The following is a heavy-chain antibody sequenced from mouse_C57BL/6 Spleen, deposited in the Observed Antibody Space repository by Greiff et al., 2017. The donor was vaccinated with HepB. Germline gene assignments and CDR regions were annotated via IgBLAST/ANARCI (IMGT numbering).Heavy chain of an antibody. J-gene: IGHJ2*01. D-gene: IGHD2-1*01. CDR1: GYAFSSYW. Sequence: QVQLQQSGAELVKPGASVKISCKASGYAFSSYWMNWVKQRPGKGLEWIGQIYPGDGDTNYNGKFKGKATLTADKSSSTAYMQLSSLTSEDSAVYFCARLGVYGNPYYFDYWGQGTTLTVSS. V-gene: IGHV1-80*01. CDR3: ARLGVYGNPYYFDY. CDR2: IYPGDGDT.